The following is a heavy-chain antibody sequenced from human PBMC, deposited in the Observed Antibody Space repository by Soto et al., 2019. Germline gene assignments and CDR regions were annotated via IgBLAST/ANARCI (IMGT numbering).Heavy chain of an antibody. Sequence: SETLSLTCTVSGGSLSRYYWSWIRRPPGKGLEWIGYISYSGNTNYNPSLESRVTISVDTSKNRFSLKLTSVTAADTAVYYFARAAGSYSAPDYYYGMDVWGQGTTVTVSS. CDR1: GGSLSRYY. V-gene: IGHV4-59*01. CDR3: ARAAGSYSAPDYYYGMDV. D-gene: IGHD3-10*01. J-gene: IGHJ6*02. CDR2: ISYSGNT.